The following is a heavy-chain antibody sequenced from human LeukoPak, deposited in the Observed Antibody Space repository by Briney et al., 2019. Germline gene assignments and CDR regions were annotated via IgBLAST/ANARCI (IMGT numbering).Heavy chain of an antibody. Sequence: HAGGSLRLSCAASGFTFSSDWMSWVRQAPGKGLEWVANIKEDGSEKYYLDSVKGRFITSRDNAKHSLYLQMHSLRDEDTAVYFCAGVPTILGAYYFDSWGQGTLVTVSS. CDR1: GFTFSSDW. V-gene: IGHV3-7*04. CDR3: AGVPTILGAYYFDS. J-gene: IGHJ4*02. D-gene: IGHD5-12*01. CDR2: IKEDGSEK.